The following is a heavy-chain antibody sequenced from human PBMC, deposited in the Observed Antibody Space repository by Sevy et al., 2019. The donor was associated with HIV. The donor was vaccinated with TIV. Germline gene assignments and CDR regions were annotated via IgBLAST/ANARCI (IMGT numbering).Heavy chain of an antibody. CDR2: IGTLDDT. CDR3: VRGLQSHCDRTACPLDH. CDR1: GFSFSGSD. Sequence: GGSLRLSCAAYGFSFSGSDMHWVRQSTGKGLEWISSIGTLDDTFYAESVKGRFTISRDNGKSSLYIQMNTLRVGDTARYYCVRGLQSHCDRTACPLDHWGQGTLVTVSS. J-gene: IGHJ4*02. D-gene: IGHD2-21*01. V-gene: IGHV3-13*04.